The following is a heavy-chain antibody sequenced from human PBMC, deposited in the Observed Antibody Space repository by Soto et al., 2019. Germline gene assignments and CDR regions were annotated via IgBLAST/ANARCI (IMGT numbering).Heavy chain of an antibody. D-gene: IGHD3-22*01. CDR1: GFTFSSYG. V-gene: IGHV3-30*18. Sequence: PGGSLRLSCAASGFTFSSYGMHWVRQAPGKGLEWVAVISYDGSNKYYADSVKGRFTISRDNSKNTLYLQMNSLRAEDTAVYYCAKETYYYDSSGYYGLDYWGQGT. CDR3: AKETYYYDSSGYYGLDY. CDR2: ISYDGSNK. J-gene: IGHJ4*02.